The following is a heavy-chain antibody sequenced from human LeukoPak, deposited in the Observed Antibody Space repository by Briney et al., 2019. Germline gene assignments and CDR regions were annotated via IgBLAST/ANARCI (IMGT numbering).Heavy chain of an antibody. V-gene: IGHV1-2*02. Sequence: GASVKVSCKASGYTFTNYYMHWVRQAPGQGLEWMGWINPNSGGTNYAQKFQGRVTMTRDTSISTAYMELSRLRSDDTAVYYCARAPEYYYDSSGSDFDYWGQGTLVTVSS. J-gene: IGHJ4*02. D-gene: IGHD3-22*01. CDR2: INPNSGGT. CDR3: ARAPEYYYDSSGSDFDY. CDR1: GYTFTNYY.